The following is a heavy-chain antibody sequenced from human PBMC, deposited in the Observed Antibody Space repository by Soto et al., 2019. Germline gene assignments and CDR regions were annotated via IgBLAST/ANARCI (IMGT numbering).Heavy chain of an antibody. V-gene: IGHV1-69*13. CDR2: IIPIFGTA. CDR3: ARLSGYSYGPYYYYYGMDV. Sequence: SVKVSCKASGGTFSSCAISWVRQAPGQGLEWMGGIIPIFGTANYAQKFQGRVTITADESTSTAYMELSSLRSEDTAVYYCARLSGYSYGPYYYYYGMDVWGQGTTVTVSS. J-gene: IGHJ6*02. D-gene: IGHD5-18*01. CDR1: GGTFSSCA.